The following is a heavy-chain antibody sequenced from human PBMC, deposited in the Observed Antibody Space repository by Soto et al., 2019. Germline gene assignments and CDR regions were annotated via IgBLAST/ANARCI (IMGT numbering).Heavy chain of an antibody. Sequence: EVQLVESGGGLIQPGGSLRLSCAASGFTVSTNYMNWVRQAPGKGLEWVSLIYSGGSIFYSDSARGRFTISRDNYKNTLYLQMNSPRAEDTAVYYCAKSLSPYYYYGMDVWGQGTTVTVSS. V-gene: IGHV3-53*01. CDR1: GFTVSTNY. CDR2: IYSGGSI. CDR3: AKSLSPYYYYGMDV. J-gene: IGHJ6*02.